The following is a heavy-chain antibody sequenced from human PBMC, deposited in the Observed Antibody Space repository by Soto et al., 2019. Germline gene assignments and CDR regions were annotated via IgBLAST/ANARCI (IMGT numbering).Heavy chain of an antibody. CDR1: GYTFIGYY. D-gene: IGHD5-18*01. CDR2: INPNSGGT. Sequence: ASVKVSCKASGYTFIGYYMHWVRQAPGQGLEWMGWINPNSGGTNYAQKFQGWVTMTRDTSISTAYMELSRLRSDDTAVYYCARDGVSVDTAMADYYYYYGMDVWGQGTTVTVSS. CDR3: ARDGVSVDTAMADYYYYYGMDV. V-gene: IGHV1-2*04. J-gene: IGHJ6*02.